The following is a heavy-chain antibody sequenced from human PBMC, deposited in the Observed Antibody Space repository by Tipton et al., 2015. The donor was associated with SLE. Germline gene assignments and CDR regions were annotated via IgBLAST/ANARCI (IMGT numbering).Heavy chain of an antibody. D-gene: IGHD3-9*01. Sequence: GLVKPSETLSLTCTVSGGSISSSSYYWGWIRQPPGKGLEWIGRIYTSGSTNYNPSLKSRVTISVDTSKNQFSLKLSSVTAADTAVYYCARTSEEFDYWGRGTLVTVSS. V-gene: IGHV4-39*07. J-gene: IGHJ2*01. CDR1: GGSISSSSYY. CDR2: IYTSGST. CDR3: ARTSEEFDY.